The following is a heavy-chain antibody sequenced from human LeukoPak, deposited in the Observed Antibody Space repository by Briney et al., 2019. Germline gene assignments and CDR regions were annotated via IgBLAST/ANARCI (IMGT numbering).Heavy chain of an antibody. CDR2: IIPIFGTA. V-gene: IGHV1-69*13. D-gene: IGHD3-10*01. CDR1: GGTFSSYA. Sequence: SVKVSCKASGGTFSSYAISWVRQAPGRGLEWMGGIIPIFGTANYAQKFQGRVTITADESTSTAYMELSSLRSEDTAVYYCAREIGETYYYGSGSYLGYWGQGTLVTVSS. CDR3: AREIGETYYYGSGSYLGY. J-gene: IGHJ4*02.